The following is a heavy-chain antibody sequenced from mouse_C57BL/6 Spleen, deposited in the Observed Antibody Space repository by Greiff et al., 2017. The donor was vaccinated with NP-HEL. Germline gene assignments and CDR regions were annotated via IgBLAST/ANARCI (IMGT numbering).Heavy chain of an antibody. J-gene: IGHJ1*03. Sequence: EVQLVESGGGLVKPGGSLKLSCAASGFTFSDYGMHWVRQAPEKGLEWVAYISSGSSTIYYADTVKGRFTISRDNAKNTLFLQMTSLRSEDTAMYYCATDGSSSYWYFDVWGTGTTVTVSS. CDR2: ISSGSSTI. D-gene: IGHD1-1*01. CDR1: GFTFSDYG. V-gene: IGHV5-17*01. CDR3: ATDGSSSYWYFDV.